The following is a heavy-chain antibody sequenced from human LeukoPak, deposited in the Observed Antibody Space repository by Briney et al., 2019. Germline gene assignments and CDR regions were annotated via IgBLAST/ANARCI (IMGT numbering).Heavy chain of an antibody. CDR3: ARDQILWFGEGSYFDS. Sequence: SETLSLTCTVSGGSISSSSYYWGWIRQPPGKGLEWIGSIYYSGSTYYNPSLKSRVTISVDTSKNQFSLKLSSVTAADTAVYYCARDQILWFGEGSYFDSWGPGTLVTVSS. D-gene: IGHD3-10*01. CDR2: IYYSGST. J-gene: IGHJ4*02. CDR1: GGSISSSSYY. V-gene: IGHV4-39*07.